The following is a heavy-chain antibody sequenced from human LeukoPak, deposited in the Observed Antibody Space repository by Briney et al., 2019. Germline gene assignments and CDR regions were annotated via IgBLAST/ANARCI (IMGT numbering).Heavy chain of an antibody. J-gene: IGHJ3*02. CDR1: GGSISSGDYY. V-gene: IGHV4-61*08. D-gene: IGHD4-23*01. CDR3: ARAGDYGGSNHAFDI. CDR2: IYYSGST. Sequence: PSETLSLTCTVSGGSISSGDYYWSWIRQPPGKGLEWIGYIYYSGSTNYNPSLKSRVTISVDTSKNQFSLKLSSVTAADTAVYYCARAGDYGGSNHAFDIWGQGTMVTVSS.